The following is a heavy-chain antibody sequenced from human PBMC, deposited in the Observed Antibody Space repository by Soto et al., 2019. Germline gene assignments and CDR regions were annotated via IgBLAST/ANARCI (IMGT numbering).Heavy chain of an antibody. J-gene: IGHJ4*02. CDR1: GYTFTSYA. CDR3: ARGDSSSWNFDY. CDR2: INAGNGNT. D-gene: IGHD6-13*01. V-gene: IGHV1-3*01. Sequence: QVQLVQSGAEVKKPGASVKVSCKAPGYTFTSYAIHWVRQAPGQRLEWMGWINAGNGNTKYSQKFQGRVTITRDTSASTAYMELSSLRSEDTAVYYCARGDSSSWNFDYWGQGTLVTVSS.